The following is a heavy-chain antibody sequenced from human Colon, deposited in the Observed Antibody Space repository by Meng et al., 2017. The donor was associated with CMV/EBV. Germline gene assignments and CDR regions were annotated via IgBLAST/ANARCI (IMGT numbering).Heavy chain of an antibody. Sequence: SETLSLTCTVSGASLTNPHWSWVRQPPGKGLEWIAYIHSSGITKYNSSLKSRVTISLDTSKNQFSLKLSSVTAADTAVYYCARNPRSYASGWFDPWGQGTLVTVSS. CDR2: IHSSGIT. D-gene: IGHD3-16*01. CDR1: GASLTNPH. J-gene: IGHJ5*02. CDR3: ARNPRSYASGWFDP. V-gene: IGHV4-59*11.